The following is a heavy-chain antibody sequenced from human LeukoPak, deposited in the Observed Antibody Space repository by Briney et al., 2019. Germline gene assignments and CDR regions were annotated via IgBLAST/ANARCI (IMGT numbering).Heavy chain of an antibody. Sequence: GGSLRLSCAASGSTFSSYDMHWVRQATGKGLEWVSAIGTAGDTYYPGSVKGRFTISRENAKNSLYLQMNSLRAGDTAVYYCAREPTRGGDYYYGMDVWGQGTTVTVSS. CDR3: AREPTRGGDYYYGMDV. J-gene: IGHJ6*02. CDR2: IGTAGDT. V-gene: IGHV3-13*01. D-gene: IGHD3-10*01. CDR1: GSTFSSYD.